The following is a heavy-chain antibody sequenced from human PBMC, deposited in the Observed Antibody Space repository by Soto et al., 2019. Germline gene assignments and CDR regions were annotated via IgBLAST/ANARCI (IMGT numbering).Heavy chain of an antibody. Sequence: SETLSLTCAVYGGSFSGYYWSWIRQPPGKGLEWIGEINHSGSTNYNPSLKSRVTISVDTSKNQFSLKLSSVTAADTAVYYGARTGDGYNLAFDIWGQGTMVTVSS. D-gene: IGHD5-12*01. V-gene: IGHV4-34*01. CDR1: GGSFSGYY. CDR2: INHSGST. CDR3: ARTGDGYNLAFDI. J-gene: IGHJ3*02.